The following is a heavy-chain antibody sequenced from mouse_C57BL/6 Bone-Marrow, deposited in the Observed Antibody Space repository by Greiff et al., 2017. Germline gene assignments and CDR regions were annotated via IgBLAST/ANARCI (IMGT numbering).Heavy chain of an antibody. V-gene: IGHV5-6*02. D-gene: IGHD1-1*01. CDR2: ISSGGSYT. CDR1: GFTFSSYG. J-gene: IGHJ2*01. Sequence: DVMLVESGGDLVKPGGSLKLSCAASGFTFSSYGMSWVRQTPDKRLEWVATISSGGSYTYYPDSVKGRFTISRDNAKNTLYLQMSSLKSEDTAMYYCARRFYYYGSSYSYFDYWGQGTTLTVSS. CDR3: ARRFYYYGSSYSYFDY.